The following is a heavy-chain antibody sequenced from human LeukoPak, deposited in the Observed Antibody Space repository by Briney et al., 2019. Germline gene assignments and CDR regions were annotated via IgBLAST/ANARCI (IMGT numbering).Heavy chain of an antibody. V-gene: IGHV3-23*01. CDR1: GFTFSSYG. CDR2: ISGSGGTT. Sequence: GGTLRLSCAASGFTFSSYGMSWVRQAPGKGLEWVSAISGSGGTTYYADSVKGRFTISRDNSKNTLYLQMNSLRAEDTAVYYCAKNVERGAYCSGGSCYPYYYYYMDVWGKGTTVTISS. J-gene: IGHJ6*03. CDR3: AKNVERGAYCSGGSCYPYYYYYMDV. D-gene: IGHD2-15*01.